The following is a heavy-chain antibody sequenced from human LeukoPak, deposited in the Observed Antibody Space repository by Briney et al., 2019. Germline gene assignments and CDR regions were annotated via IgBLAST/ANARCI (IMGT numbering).Heavy chain of an antibody. V-gene: IGHV3-23*01. CDR1: GFTLSSYA. D-gene: IGHD3-10*01. CDR2: INGSGSST. CDR3: AKALWSEYYYYNMDV. Sequence: GGSLRLSCAASGFTLSSYAMSWVRQAPGKGLEWVSAINGSGSSTYYADSVNGRSTISSANSNNMLYLQMNRLSAETAAVYYCAKALWSEYYYYNMDVWGKGTTVTVSS. J-gene: IGHJ6*03.